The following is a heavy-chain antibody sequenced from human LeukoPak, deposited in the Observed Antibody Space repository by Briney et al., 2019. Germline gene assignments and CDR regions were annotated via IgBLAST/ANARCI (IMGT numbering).Heavy chain of an antibody. CDR1: GFTFSGSA. J-gene: IGHJ4*02. CDR3: TRRHGSGSPDY. D-gene: IGHD3-10*01. Sequence: GGSLRLSCVASGFTFSGSAMHWVRQASGKGLEWVGRIRSKANSYATAYAASVKGRFTISRDDSKNTAYLQMNSLKTEDTAVYYCTRRHGSGSPDYWGQGTLVTVSS. V-gene: IGHV3-73*01. CDR2: IRSKANSYAT.